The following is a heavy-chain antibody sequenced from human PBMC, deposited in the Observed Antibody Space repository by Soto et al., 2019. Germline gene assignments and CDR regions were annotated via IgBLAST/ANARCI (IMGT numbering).Heavy chain of an antibody. J-gene: IGHJ4*02. D-gene: IGHD3-9*01. V-gene: IGHV1-18*01. Sequence: ASVKVSCKASGYTFTSYGISWVRQAPGQGLEWMGWISAYNGNTNYAQKLQGRVTMTTDTSTSTAYVELRSLRSDDTAVYYCARVVLRYFDWLYSQSDYWGQGTLVTVSS. CDR1: GYTFTSYG. CDR3: ARVVLRYFDWLYSQSDY. CDR2: ISAYNGNT.